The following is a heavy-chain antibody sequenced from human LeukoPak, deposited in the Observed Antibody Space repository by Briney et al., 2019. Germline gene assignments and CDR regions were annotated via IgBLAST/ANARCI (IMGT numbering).Heavy chain of an antibody. CDR2: INHNGGST. Sequence: GGSLRLSCAASGFTFNNYAMTWVRQAPGKGLEWVSSINHNGGSTYYADSVKGRFIISRDNSKNTLYLQMNSLRAEDTAVYYCAKGIMDLDYWGQGTLVTVSS. J-gene: IGHJ4*02. D-gene: IGHD3-16*01. CDR3: AKGIMDLDY. V-gene: IGHV3-23*01. CDR1: GFTFNNYA.